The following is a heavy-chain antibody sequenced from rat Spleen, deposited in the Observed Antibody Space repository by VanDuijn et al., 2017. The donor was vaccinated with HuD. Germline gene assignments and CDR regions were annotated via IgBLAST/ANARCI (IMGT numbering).Heavy chain of an antibody. V-gene: IGHV5-31*01. D-gene: IGHD1-10*01. CDR2: ISPSGGST. Sequence: EVQLVESDGGLVQPGRSLKLSCVASGFTFNNYWMTWIRQAPGKGLEWVASISPSGGSTYYRDSVKGRFTISRDNAKNTLYLQMNSLRSEDTATYYCTRPPYNNHFDYWGQGVMVTVSS. CDR3: TRPPYNNHFDY. CDR1: GFTFNNYW. J-gene: IGHJ2*01.